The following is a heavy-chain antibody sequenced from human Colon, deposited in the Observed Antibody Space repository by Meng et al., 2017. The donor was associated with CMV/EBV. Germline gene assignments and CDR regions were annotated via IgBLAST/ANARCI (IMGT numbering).Heavy chain of an antibody. CDR3: ARAPGQMTPFEY. CDR2: INPTGGTT. V-gene: IGHV1-46*01. J-gene: IGHJ4*02. Sequence: CKASGYPFSSYHMHWVRQAPGQGLEWMGIINPTGGTTHYAQRFQGRVTLTRDTSTSTVYMELRSLRSEDTAVYYCARAPGQMTPFEYWGQGSLVTVSS. CDR1: GYPFSSYH.